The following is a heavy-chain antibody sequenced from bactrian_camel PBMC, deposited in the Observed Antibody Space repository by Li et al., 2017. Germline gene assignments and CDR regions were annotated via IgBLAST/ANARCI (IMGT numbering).Heavy chain of an antibody. Sequence: HVQLVESGGGSVQAGGSLRLSCIASGYAYAAYDFAWFHQAPGKEREGIAAIESTGSTSFADSVKGRFTISTDNAKNTVYLRMNTLKPEDTGMYYRAAGRGHYGMGRVCLGYDSWGQGTQVTVS. CDR1: GYAYAAYD. D-gene: IGHD3*01. CDR3: AAGRGHYGMGRVCLGYDS. CDR2: IESTGST. J-gene: IGHJ4*01. V-gene: IGHV3S55*01.